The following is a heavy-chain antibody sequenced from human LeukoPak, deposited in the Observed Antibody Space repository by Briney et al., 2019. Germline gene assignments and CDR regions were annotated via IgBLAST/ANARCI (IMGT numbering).Heavy chain of an antibody. V-gene: IGHV4-39*01. J-gene: IGHJ4*02. D-gene: IGHD1-7*01. CDR3: ASNTGTVFDY. CDR1: GGSMSSSSYY. CDR2: IYYSGST. Sequence: SETLSLTCTVSGGSMSSSSYYWGWIRQPPGKGLEWIGSIYYSGSTYYNPSLKSRVTISVDTSKNQFSLKLSSVTAADTAVYYCASNTGTVFDYWGQGARVTVSS.